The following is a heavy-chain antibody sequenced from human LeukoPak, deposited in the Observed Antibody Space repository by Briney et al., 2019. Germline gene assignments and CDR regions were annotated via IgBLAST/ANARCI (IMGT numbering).Heavy chain of an antibody. V-gene: IGHV1-18*01. D-gene: IGHD3-22*01. J-gene: IGHJ4*02. CDR3: ARDPGGYYDSSGVDY. Sequence: PVASVKVSCKASGYTFTSYGISWVRQAPGQGLEWMGWISAYNGNTNYAQKLQGRVTMTTDTPTSTAYMELRSLRSDDTAVYYCARDPGGYYDSSGVDYWGQGTLVTVSS. CDR2: ISAYNGNT. CDR1: GYTFTSYG.